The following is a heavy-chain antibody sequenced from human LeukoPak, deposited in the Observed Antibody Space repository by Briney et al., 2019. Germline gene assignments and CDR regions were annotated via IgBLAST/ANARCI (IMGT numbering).Heavy chain of an antibody. Sequence: GASVKVSCKASGYTFTSYYMHWVRQAPGLGLEWMGIMNPRGGSTSYAQKFQGRVTMTRDTSTSTVYMELSSLRSEDTAEYYCARSIFGVVRHYYYYYMDVWGKGTTVTVSS. CDR3: ARSIFGVVRHYYYYYMDV. CDR2: MNPRGGST. V-gene: IGHV1-46*01. D-gene: IGHD3-3*01. CDR1: GYTFTSYY. J-gene: IGHJ6*03.